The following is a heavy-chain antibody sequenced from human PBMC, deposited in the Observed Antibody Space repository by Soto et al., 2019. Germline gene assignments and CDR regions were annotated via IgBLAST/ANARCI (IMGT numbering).Heavy chain of an antibody. CDR2: VVPIVGTT. CDR1: GGTFSSYA. D-gene: IGHD5-12*01. V-gene: IGHV1-69*12. J-gene: IGHJ4*02. CDR3: VRVVAIPGYPDH. Sequence: QVQLVQSGAEVRQPASSVKVSCKTSGGTFSSYAISWVRQAPGQGLEWMGGVVPIVGTTTYAQKFQGRVTITAHEATSTAYMQLSRLRSDATAVYYCVRVVAIPGYPDHWGQGTLVTVSS.